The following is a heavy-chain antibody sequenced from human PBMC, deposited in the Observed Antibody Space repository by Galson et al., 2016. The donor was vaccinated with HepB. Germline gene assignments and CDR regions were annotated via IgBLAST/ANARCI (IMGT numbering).Heavy chain of an antibody. CDR3: ARGLELLNY. CDR2: MHPNSGKT. V-gene: IGHV1-8*01. Sequence: GYAFTSYDINWVRQATGQGLEWMGWMHPNSGKTVYAQKFQGRVTMTRNTSISTAYMELSSLRSEDTAVYYCARGLELLNYWGQGTLVTVSS. CDR1: GYAFTSYD. D-gene: IGHD1-7*01. J-gene: IGHJ4*02.